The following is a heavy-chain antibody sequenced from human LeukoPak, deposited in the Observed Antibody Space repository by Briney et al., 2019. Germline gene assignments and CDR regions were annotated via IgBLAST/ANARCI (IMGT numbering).Heavy chain of an antibody. Sequence: PGGSLRLSCVVSAFTFSSYGMTWVRQAPGKGLEWVSSISGTGADTFYADSVKGRVTISRDNSKDTLYLQMNSLRAEDTAVYYCAKDRYSSGWFGGNFFDYWGQGTLVTCSS. V-gene: IGHV3-23*01. CDR2: ISGTGADT. D-gene: IGHD6-13*01. J-gene: IGHJ4*02. CDR3: AKDRYSSGWFGGNFFDY. CDR1: AFTFSSYG.